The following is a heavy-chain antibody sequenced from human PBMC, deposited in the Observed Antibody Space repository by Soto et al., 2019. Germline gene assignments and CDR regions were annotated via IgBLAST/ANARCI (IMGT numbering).Heavy chain of an antibody. J-gene: IGHJ6*02. CDR2: VHTSGST. CDR3: ARNYYDSSGYYPYYYYGMDV. CDR1: GDSISSYF. Sequence: PSETLSLTCTVSGDSISSYFWSWIRQPAGKGLEWIGRVHTSGSTTYNPSLKSRVTMSVDTSKSQFSLKLSSVTAADTAVYYCARNYYDSSGYYPYYYYGMDVWGQGTTVTVSS. V-gene: IGHV4-4*07. D-gene: IGHD3-22*01.